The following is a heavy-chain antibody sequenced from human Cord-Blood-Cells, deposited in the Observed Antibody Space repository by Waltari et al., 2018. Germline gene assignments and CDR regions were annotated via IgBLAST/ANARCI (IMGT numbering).Heavy chain of an antibody. V-gene: IGHV1-2*06. CDR1: GYTFTGYY. J-gene: IGHJ5*02. CDR3: ARDGYSSGWYWFDP. Sequence: QVQLVQSGAEVKKPGASVKVSCKASGYTFTGYYMHWVRQAPGQGLEWRGRINPNSGGTNYAQKLQGRVTMTRETSISTAYMELSRLRSDDTAVYYCARDGYSSGWYWFDPWGQGTLVTVSS. CDR2: INPNSGGT. D-gene: IGHD6-19*01.